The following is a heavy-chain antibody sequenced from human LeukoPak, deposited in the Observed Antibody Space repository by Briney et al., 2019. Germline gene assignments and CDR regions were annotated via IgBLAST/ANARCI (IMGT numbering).Heavy chain of an antibody. V-gene: IGHV1-46*01. J-gene: IGHJ4*02. CDR1: GYTFTSYY. Sequence: ASVKVSCKASGYTFTSYYMHWVRQAPGQGLEWMGIINPSSGSTSYAQNFQGRVTMTRDTSTSTVYMELSSLRSEDTAVYYCARDRGRGYSYGGFDYWGQGTLVTVSS. D-gene: IGHD5-18*01. CDR3: ARDRGRGYSYGGFDY. CDR2: INPSSGST.